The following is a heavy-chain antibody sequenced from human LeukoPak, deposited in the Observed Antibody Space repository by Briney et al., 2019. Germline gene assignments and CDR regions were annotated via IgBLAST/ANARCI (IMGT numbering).Heavy chain of an antibody. Sequence: PSETLSLTCTVSGGSISSSSYYWGWIRQPPGKGLEWIGSICYSGSTYDHPSLKSRVTISVDTSKNQFSLKLSSVTAADTAVYYCASRWGYYDSSGYYYVASLDAFDIWGQGTMVTVSS. CDR2: ICYSGST. J-gene: IGHJ3*02. CDR3: ASRWGYYDSSGYYYVASLDAFDI. V-gene: IGHV4-39*01. D-gene: IGHD3-22*01. CDR1: GGSISSSSYY.